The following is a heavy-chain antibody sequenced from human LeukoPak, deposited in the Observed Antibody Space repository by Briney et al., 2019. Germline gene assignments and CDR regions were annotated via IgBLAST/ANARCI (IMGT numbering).Heavy chain of an antibody. V-gene: IGHV4-39*01. CDR1: GGSISSSSYY. J-gene: IGHJ6*02. CDR2: IYYSGST. Sequence: SETLSLTCTVSGGSISSSSYYWGWIRQPPGKGLEWIGSIYYSGSTYYNPSLKGRVTISVDTSKNQFSLKLSSVTAADTAVYYCASHLAVPAAIGWSFHGMDVWGQGTTVTVSS. D-gene: IGHD2-2*01. CDR3: ASHLAVPAAIGWSFHGMDV.